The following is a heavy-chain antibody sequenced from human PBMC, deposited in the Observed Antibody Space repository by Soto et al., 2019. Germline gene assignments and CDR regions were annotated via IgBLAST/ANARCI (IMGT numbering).Heavy chain of an antibody. CDR1: GDSVNSENSY. Sequence: TSETLSLTCTVSGDSVNSENSYWNWIRQAPGKGPEWIGYIYYNGGTNYNPSLKSRATILLDTSTNQFSLTLTSVTAADTAVYYCARDRGQGRGVIGHYWGRGILVTVSS. V-gene: IGHV4-61*01. J-gene: IGHJ4*02. CDR2: IYYNGGT. D-gene: IGHD3-16*02. CDR3: ARDRGQGRGVIGHY.